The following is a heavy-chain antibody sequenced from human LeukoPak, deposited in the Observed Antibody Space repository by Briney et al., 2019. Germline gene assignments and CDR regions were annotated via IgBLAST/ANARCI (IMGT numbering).Heavy chain of an antibody. CDR2: IYYSGST. V-gene: IGHV4-59*01. CDR1: GGSISSYY. Sequence: SETLSLTCTVSGGSISSYYWSWIRQPPGKGLEWIGYIYYSGSTNYNPSLKNRVTISVDTSKNQFSLKLSSVTAADTAVYYCAAGRFYYYYMDVWGKGTTVTVSS. CDR3: AAGRFYYYYMDV. J-gene: IGHJ6*03.